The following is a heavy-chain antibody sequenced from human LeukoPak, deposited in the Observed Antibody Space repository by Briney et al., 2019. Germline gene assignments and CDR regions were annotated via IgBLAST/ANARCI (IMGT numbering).Heavy chain of an antibody. J-gene: IGHJ4*02. CDR1: GFTFSSYG. D-gene: IGHD3-16*01. Sequence: GGFLRLSCAASGFTFSSYGFNWVRQAPGKGLEWVSLIDSTGNYIYYADSVKGRFTISRDNAKNSVYLQMDSLRAEDTAVFYCARDEYVGPPKDYWGQGTLVTVSS. V-gene: IGHV3-21*01. CDR3: ARDEYVGPPKDY. CDR2: IDSTGNYI.